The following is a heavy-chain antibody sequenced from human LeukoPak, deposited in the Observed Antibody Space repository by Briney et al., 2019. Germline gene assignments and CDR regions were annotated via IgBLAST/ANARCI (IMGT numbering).Heavy chain of an antibody. J-gene: IGHJ4*02. D-gene: IGHD4/OR15-4a*01. V-gene: IGHV3-53*01. CDR3: ARRAGAYLHPYDY. Sequence: EGSLRFSCTVSGFTVSSNSLSWVRQAPGKGLEWVSFIYSDNTHYSDSVKGRFTISRDNSKNTLYLQMNSLRAEDTAVYYCARRAGAYLHPYDYWGQGTLVTVSS. CDR2: IYSDNT. CDR1: GFTVSSNS.